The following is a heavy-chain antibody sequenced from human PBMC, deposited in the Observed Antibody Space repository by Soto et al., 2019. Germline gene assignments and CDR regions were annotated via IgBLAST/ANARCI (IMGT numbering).Heavy chain of an antibody. CDR3: ARARRLENWFDP. D-gene: IGHD5-12*01. Sequence: XETLSLTCTVSGASLVGDYGTWMRQPSGGGLEWIGRINSDGNTNYSPSLKSRVTMSVDPSRKHFSLNLTSVTAADTASYFCARARRLENWFDPWGPGIQVTVSS. CDR1: GASLVGDY. V-gene: IGHV4-4*07. CDR2: INSDGNT. J-gene: IGHJ5*02.